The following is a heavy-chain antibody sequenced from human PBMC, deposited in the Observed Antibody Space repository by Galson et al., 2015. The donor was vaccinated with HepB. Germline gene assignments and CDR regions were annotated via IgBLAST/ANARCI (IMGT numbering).Heavy chain of an antibody. CDR2: ISYDGSNK. D-gene: IGHD2-2*02. Sequence: SLRLSCAASGFTFSSYGMHWVRQAPGKGLEWVAVISYDGSNKYYADSVKGRLTISRDNSKNTLYLQMNSLRAEDTAVYYWAKGLSLYNYFDYWGQGTLVTVSS. CDR3: AKGLSLYNYFDY. CDR1: GFTFSSYG. V-gene: IGHV3-30*18. J-gene: IGHJ4*02.